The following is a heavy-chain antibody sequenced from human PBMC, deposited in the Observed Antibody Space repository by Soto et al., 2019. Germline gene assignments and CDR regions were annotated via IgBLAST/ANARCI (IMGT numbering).Heavy chain of an antibody. CDR3: AREAAGFRRYYFDY. D-gene: IGHD6-19*01. V-gene: IGHV3-64*01. Sequence: EVQLVESGGGLVQPGGSLRLSCAASAFTFSSYAMHWVRQAPGRGLEYVSAISSNGGNTYYANSVKGRFNISRDKSNNTLYPRMGSMRAEDMAMYYCAREAAGFRRYYFDYWGQGTMVTVS. CDR2: ISSNGGNT. CDR1: AFTFSSYA. J-gene: IGHJ4*02.